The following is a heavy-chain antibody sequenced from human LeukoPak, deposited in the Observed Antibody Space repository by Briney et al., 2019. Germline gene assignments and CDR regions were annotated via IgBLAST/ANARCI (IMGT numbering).Heavy chain of an antibody. CDR1: GDSMSSGGYS. Sequence: SETLSLTCAVSGDSMSSGGYSWSWIRQPPGKGLEWIGYIYHIGSTYYNPSLKGRVTISIDRSKNQFSLNLTSVTAADTAVYYCAREGIYGDFVTWGQGTLVTVSS. J-gene: IGHJ5*02. V-gene: IGHV4-30-2*01. CDR2: IYHIGST. D-gene: IGHD4-17*01. CDR3: AREGIYGDFVT.